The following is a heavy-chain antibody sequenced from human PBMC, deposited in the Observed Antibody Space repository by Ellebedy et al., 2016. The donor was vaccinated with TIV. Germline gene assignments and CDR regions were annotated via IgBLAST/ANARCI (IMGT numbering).Heavy chain of an antibody. V-gene: IGHV1-69*06. CDR1: GGTFSSYA. Sequence: AASVKVSCKASGGTFSSYAISWVRQAPGQGLEWMGGIIPIFGTANYAQKFQGRVTITADKSTSTAYMELSSLRSEDTAVYYCARAQVVRTVERAFDIWGQGTMVTVSS. CDR3: ARAQVVRTVERAFDI. CDR2: IIPIFGTA. J-gene: IGHJ3*02. D-gene: IGHD3-10*01.